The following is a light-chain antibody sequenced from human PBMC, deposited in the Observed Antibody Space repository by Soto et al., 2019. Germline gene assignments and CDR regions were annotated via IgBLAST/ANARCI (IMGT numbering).Light chain of an antibody. CDR1: SGEVGGYNY. J-gene: IGLJ1*01. Sequence: QSALTQPRSVSGSPGQSVTISCTGTSGEVGGYNYVSWYQRHPGRAPKLMIYDVSERPSGVPDRFSGSKSGNTASLTISGLQAEDEADYYCCSYAGSSYVFGTGTKVNVL. CDR3: CSYAGSSYV. V-gene: IGLV2-11*01. CDR2: DVS.